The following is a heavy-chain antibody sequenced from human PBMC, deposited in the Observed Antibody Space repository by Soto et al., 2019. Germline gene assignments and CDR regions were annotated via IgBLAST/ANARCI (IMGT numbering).Heavy chain of an antibody. Sequence: GASVKVSCKASGYTFTSYYMHWVRQAPGQGLEWMGIINPSGGSTSYAQKFQGRVTMTRDTSTSTVYMELSSLRSEDTAVYYCARSYYDSSGLSDDAFDIWGQGTMVTVSS. CDR3: ARSYYDSSGLSDDAFDI. D-gene: IGHD3-22*01. CDR2: INPSGGST. V-gene: IGHV1-46*03. J-gene: IGHJ3*02. CDR1: GYTFTSYY.